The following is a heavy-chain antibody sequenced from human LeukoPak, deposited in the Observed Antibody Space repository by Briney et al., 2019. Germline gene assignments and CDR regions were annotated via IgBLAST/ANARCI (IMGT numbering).Heavy chain of an antibody. V-gene: IGHV4-38-2*01. Sequence: SETLSLTCSVSGYSFTSGHYWGWIRQPPGKGLEWIANIYHTGSAHYNPSLKSRVTISVDTSKNQFSLKLSSVTAADTAVYYCARTGTTSWFDPWGQGTLVTVSS. CDR3: ARTGTTSWFDP. CDR2: IYHTGSA. CDR1: GYSFTSGHY. D-gene: IGHD1-1*01. J-gene: IGHJ5*02.